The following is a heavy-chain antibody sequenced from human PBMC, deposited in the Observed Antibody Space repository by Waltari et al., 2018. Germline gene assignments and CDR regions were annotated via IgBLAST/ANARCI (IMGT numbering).Heavy chain of an antibody. CDR1: GYSISSGYY. CDR2: IYHSGST. Sequence: QVQLQESGPGLVKPSETLSLTCAVSGYSISSGYYWGWIRQPPGKGLEWIGRIYHSGSTYYNPSLKSRVTISVDTSKNQFSLKMSSMTAADTAVYYCARLGSGYYYVVDYWGQGTLVTVSS. V-gene: IGHV4-38-2*01. J-gene: IGHJ4*02. CDR3: ARLGSGYYYVVDY. D-gene: IGHD3-22*01.